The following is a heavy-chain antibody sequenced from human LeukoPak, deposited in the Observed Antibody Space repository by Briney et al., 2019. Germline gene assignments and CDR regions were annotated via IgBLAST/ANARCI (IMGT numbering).Heavy chain of an antibody. V-gene: IGHV1-18*01. CDR1: GFTFTKHG. CDR2: ISAYNGDT. CDR3: AREHDNRVRYYNGMDV. Sequence: ASVKVSCKTSGFTFTKHGISWVRQAPGQGLEWMGWISAYNGDTCYAQKFQGRLTMTTDTSTSTAYMDLWSLRSDDTAVYYCAREHDNRVRYYNGMDVWGQGTTVTVSS. D-gene: IGHD3-22*01. J-gene: IGHJ6*02.